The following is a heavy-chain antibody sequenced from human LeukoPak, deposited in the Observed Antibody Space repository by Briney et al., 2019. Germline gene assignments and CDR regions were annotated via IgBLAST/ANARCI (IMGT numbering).Heavy chain of an antibody. V-gene: IGHV4-31*03. J-gene: IGHJ6*02. CDR2: IYYSGST. CDR1: GGSISSGGYY. D-gene: IGHD3-22*01. Sequence: SETLSLTCTVSGGSISSGGYYWSWIRQHPGKGLEWIGYIYYSGSTYYNPSLKSRVTISVDTSKNQFSLKLSSVTAADTAVYYCARYKNYYDSSGFFYYYGMDVWGQGTTVTVSS. CDR3: ARYKNYYDSSGFFYYYGMDV.